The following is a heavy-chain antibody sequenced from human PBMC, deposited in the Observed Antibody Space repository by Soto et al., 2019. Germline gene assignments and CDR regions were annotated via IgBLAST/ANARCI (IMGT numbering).Heavy chain of an antibody. CDR1: GFTFGDYA. Sequence: GGSLRLSCTASGFTFGDYAMSWVRQAPGKGLEWVGFIRSKAYGGTKEYAACVKGRFTIARDDSKSIAYLQMNSLKTEVTAVYYCTTRYSRSYWGVDYWGQGTLVTVSS. D-gene: IGHD1-26*01. CDR3: TTRYSRSYWGVDY. V-gene: IGHV3-49*04. CDR2: IRSKAYGGTK. J-gene: IGHJ4*02.